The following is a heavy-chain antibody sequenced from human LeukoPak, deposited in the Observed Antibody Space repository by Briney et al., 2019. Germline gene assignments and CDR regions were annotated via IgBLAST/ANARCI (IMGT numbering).Heavy chain of an antibody. J-gene: IGHJ4*02. Sequence: GGSLRLSCAASAFTVSTNFMSWVRQAPGKGLEWVSVIYSGGTTYYADSVKGRFTISRDNSKNTLYLQMNTLRAEDTAVYYCARAPYSSLYYFDYWGQGTLATVSS. CDR3: ARAPYSSLYYFDY. CDR1: AFTVSTNF. CDR2: IYSGGTT. V-gene: IGHV3-53*01. D-gene: IGHD6-13*01.